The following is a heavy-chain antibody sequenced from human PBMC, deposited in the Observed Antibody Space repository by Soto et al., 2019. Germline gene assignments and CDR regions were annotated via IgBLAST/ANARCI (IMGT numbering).Heavy chain of an antibody. CDR2: INHSGST. V-gene: IGHV4-34*01. J-gene: IGHJ5*02. CDR3: ARGTKNDFWSGYYKFVGINWFDP. D-gene: IGHD3-3*01. CDR1: GGSFSGYY. Sequence: QVQLQQWGAGLLKPSETLSLTCAVYGGSFSGYYWSWIRQPPGKGLEWIGEINHSGSTNYNPSLNRRVTISVDTSKNRFSLKLSSVTAADTAVYYCARGTKNDFWSGYYKFVGINWFDPWGQGTLVTVSS.